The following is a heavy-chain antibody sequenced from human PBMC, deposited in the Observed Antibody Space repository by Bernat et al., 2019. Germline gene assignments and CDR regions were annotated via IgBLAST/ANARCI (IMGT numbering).Heavy chain of an antibody. D-gene: IGHD6-19*01. V-gene: IGHV3-23*04. J-gene: IGHJ4*02. CDR3: AKDVSSSGWYGNFDY. CDR2: ISGSGVNS. Sequence: EVQLVESGGGLVQPGGSLRLSCAASGFTFSNYAMSWVRQAPGKGLEWISAISGSGVNSYYAESVKGRFSVSRDNSKNTLYLQMIGLRAEDTAVYYCAKDVSSSGWYGNFDYWGQGILITVSS. CDR1: GFTFSNYA.